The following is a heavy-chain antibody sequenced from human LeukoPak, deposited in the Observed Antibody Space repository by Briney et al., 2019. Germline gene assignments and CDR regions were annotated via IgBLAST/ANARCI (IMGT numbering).Heavy chain of an antibody. V-gene: IGHV3-74*01. CDR3: TRERLERHDAFDM. CDR2: ISSDGRST. D-gene: IGHD1-1*01. CDR1: GFTFSSYW. J-gene: IGHJ3*02. Sequence: GGSLRLSCAASGFTFSSYWMHWVRQAPGKGLVWASRISSDGRSTSHADSVKGRFTISRDNAKNTLYLQMNSLRAEDTAVYYCTRERLERHDAFDMWGQGTVVTVSS.